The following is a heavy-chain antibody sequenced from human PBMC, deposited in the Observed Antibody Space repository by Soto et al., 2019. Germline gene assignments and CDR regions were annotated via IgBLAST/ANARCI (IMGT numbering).Heavy chain of an antibody. CDR2: MNPGSGDT. CDR1: GYSFTNND. D-gene: IGHD3-16*01. V-gene: IGHV1-8*01. J-gene: IGHJ5*02. Sequence: ASVKVSCKASGYSFTNNDVSWVRQATGQGLEWMGWMNPGSGDTGDAQKFQGRVTMTRDISIATAYMELSSLRSDDTAIYYCARMATFGSLNWFDPWGQGTLVTVSS. CDR3: ARMATFGSLNWFDP.